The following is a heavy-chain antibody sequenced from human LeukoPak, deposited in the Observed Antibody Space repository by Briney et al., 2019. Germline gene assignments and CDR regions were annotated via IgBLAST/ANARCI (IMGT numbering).Heavy chain of an antibody. CDR2: IIPIFGTA. CDR3: AAAEGDGYSYFVALDI. Sequence: SVKVSCKPSGGTFSSYAISWVRQAPGQGLEWMGGIIPIFGTANYAQKFQGRVTITADKSTSTAYMELSSLRSEDTAVYYCAAAEGDGYSYFVALDIWGQGPVVTVSS. CDR1: GGTFSSYA. V-gene: IGHV1-69*06. D-gene: IGHD5-24*01. J-gene: IGHJ3*02.